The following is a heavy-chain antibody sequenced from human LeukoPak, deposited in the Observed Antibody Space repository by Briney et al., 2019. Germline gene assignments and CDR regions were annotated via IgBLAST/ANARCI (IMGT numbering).Heavy chain of an antibody. V-gene: IGHV4-38-2*01. Sequence: PSETLSLTCAVSGYSISSGYYWGWFRQPPGKGLEWIGCMYHSGSTYYNPSLKSRVTISVDTSKNQFSLRLSSVTAADTAVYYCARGGFYCGGDCYVDYWGQGTLVTVSS. CDR2: MYHSGST. D-gene: IGHD2-21*02. J-gene: IGHJ4*02. CDR1: GYSISSGYY. CDR3: ARGGFYCGGDCYVDY.